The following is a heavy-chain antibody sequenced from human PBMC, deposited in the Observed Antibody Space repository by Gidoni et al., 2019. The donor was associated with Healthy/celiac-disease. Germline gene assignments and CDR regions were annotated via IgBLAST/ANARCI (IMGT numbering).Heavy chain of an antibody. CDR2: IYHSGST. J-gene: IGHJ6*02. CDR1: GYSISRGYY. V-gene: IGHV4-38-2*01. CDR3: ARVGTVDQKYYYYYGMDV. Sequence: QFQLQESCPGLVKPSEPLSLTCAVSGYSISRGYYWGWIRPPPGKGLAWIGSIYHSGSTDYNPSLKSRVNISVDTSKNQFSLKMSYVTAADTAGYYCARVGTVDQKYYYYYGMDVWGQGTTVTVSS. D-gene: IGHD4-17*01.